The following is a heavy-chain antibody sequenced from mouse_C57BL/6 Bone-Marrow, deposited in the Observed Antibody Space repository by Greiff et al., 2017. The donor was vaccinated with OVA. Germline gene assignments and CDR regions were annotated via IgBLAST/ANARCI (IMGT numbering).Heavy chain of an antibody. V-gene: IGHV2-6*01. CDR2: IWGVGST. CDR3: ASGYSNYGYFFAY. Sequence: VHLVESGPGLVAPSQSLSITCTVSGFSLTSYGVDWVRQSPGKGLEWLGVIWGVGSTNYNSALKSRLSISKDNSKSQVFLKMNSLQTDDTAMYYCASGYSNYGYFFAYWGQGTLVTVSA. J-gene: IGHJ3*01. D-gene: IGHD2-5*01. CDR1: GFSLTSYG.